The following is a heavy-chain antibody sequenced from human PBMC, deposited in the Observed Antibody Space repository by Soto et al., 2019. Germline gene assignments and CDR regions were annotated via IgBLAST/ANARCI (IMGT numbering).Heavy chain of an antibody. J-gene: IGHJ5*02. CDR1: GFSLSTRGVG. V-gene: IGHV2-5*02. D-gene: IGHD2-2*02. CDR2: IYWDDHK. Sequence: QITLKESGPTLVKPTQTLTLTCTFSGFSLSTRGVGVGWIRQPPGKALEWLALIYWDDHKRYSPCLKSRLPITKDTSKKQGVITMNDMDAVDTATYYCARVGVVVPAAIVWGPPAMDTWFDPWGQGTLVTVAS. CDR3: ARVGVVVPAAIVWGPPAMDTWFDP.